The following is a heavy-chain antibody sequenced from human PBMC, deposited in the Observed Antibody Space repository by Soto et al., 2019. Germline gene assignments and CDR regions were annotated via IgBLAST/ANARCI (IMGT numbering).Heavy chain of an antibody. D-gene: IGHD1-1*01. CDR1: GYTFTSYG. V-gene: IGHV1-18*04. CDR3: ARAVSTTGTTGYYYYGMDV. Sequence: QVQLVQSGAEVKKPGASVKVSCKASGYTFTSYGISWVRQAPGQGLEWMGWISAYNGNTNYAQKLQGRVTMTTDTSTSTAYRELRSRRSDDTAVYYCARAVSTTGTTGYYYYGMDVWGQGTTVTVSS. J-gene: IGHJ6*02. CDR2: ISAYNGNT.